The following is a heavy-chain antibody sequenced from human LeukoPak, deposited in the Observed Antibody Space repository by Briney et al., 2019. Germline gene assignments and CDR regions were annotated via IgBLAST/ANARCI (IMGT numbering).Heavy chain of an antibody. Sequence: SETLSLTCAVYGGSFSGYYWSWIRQPPGKGLEWIGEINHSGSTNYNPSLKSRVTISVDTSKNQFSLELSSVTAADTAVYYCARLMDTAMVPWYFDLWGRGTLVTVSS. CDR2: INHSGST. D-gene: IGHD5-18*01. J-gene: IGHJ2*01. V-gene: IGHV4-34*01. CDR1: GGSFSGYY. CDR3: ARLMDTAMVPWYFDL.